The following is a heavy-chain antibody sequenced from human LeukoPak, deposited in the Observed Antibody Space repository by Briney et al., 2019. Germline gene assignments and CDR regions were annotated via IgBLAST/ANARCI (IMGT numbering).Heavy chain of an antibody. Sequence: GESLKISCKASGYRFPSYWITWVRQMPGEGLEWMGIIYPGDSDTRYSPSFQGQVTISADKSISTAYLQWSSLKASNTAMYYCARSAYYDSSGYIDYWGQGTLVTVSS. D-gene: IGHD3-22*01. J-gene: IGHJ4*02. CDR3: ARSAYYDSSGYIDY. CDR1: GYRFPSYW. V-gene: IGHV5-51*01. CDR2: IYPGDSDT.